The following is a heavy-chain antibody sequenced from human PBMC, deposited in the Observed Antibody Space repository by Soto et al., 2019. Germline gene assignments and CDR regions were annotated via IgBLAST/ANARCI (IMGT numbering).Heavy chain of an antibody. CDR3: VKGDYGDY. CDR1: GFNFHDYD. CDR2: ISRDGDTI. J-gene: IGHJ4*02. V-gene: IGHV3-9*01. Sequence: GGSLRLSCGASGFNFHDYDMHWVRQAPGKGLEWVSGISRDGDTIYYADSVKGRFTVSRDSAKNSLYLQMRSLRAEDTAFYYCVKGDYGDYWGQGTQVTVSS.